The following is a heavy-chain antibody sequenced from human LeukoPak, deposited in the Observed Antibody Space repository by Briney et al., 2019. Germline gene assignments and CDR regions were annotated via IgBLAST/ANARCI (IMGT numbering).Heavy chain of an antibody. D-gene: IGHD6-13*01. CDR2: ISSSSSYI. CDR3: ARGKPRIAAAGTSYNWFDP. V-gene: IGHV3-21*01. CDR1: GFTFSSYS. Sequence: GGSLRLSCAASGFTFSSYSMNWVRQAPGKGLEWVSSISSSSSYIYYADSVKGRFTISRDNAKNSLYLQMNSLRAEDTAVYYCARGKPRIAAAGTSYNWFDPWGQGTLVTVSS. J-gene: IGHJ5*02.